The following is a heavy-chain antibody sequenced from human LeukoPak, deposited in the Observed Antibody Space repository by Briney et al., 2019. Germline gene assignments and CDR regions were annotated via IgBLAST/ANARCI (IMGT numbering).Heavy chain of an antibody. J-gene: IGHJ3*02. D-gene: IGHD1-1*01. CDR3: ARDSERDDI. V-gene: IGHV4-59*01. CDR1: GGSISSYY. Sequence: SETLSLTCTVSGGSISSYYWSWIRQPPGKGLEWIGYTYYSGSTNYNPSLKSRVTISVDTSKNQFSLKLSSVTAADTAVYYCARDSERDDIWGQGTMVTVSS. CDR2: TYYSGST.